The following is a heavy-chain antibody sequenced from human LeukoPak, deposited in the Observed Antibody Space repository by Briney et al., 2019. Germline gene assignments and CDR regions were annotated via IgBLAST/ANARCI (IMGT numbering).Heavy chain of an antibody. Sequence: SETLSLTCTVSGGSISSYYWSWIRQPPGKGLEWIGYIYYSGSTNYNPSFKSRVTISVDTSKNQFSLKLSSVTAADTAVYYCARALFGVPGYYYYGMDVWGQGTTVTVSS. CDR2: IYYSGST. CDR1: GGSISSYY. J-gene: IGHJ6*02. CDR3: ARALFGVPGYYYYGMDV. D-gene: IGHD2-2*01. V-gene: IGHV4-59*01.